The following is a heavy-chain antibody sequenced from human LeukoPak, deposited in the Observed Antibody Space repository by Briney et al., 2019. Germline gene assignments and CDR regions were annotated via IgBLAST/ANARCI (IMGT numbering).Heavy chain of an antibody. Sequence: PGGSLRLSCAASGFTFSNYGMHWVRQAPGKGLEWVAFIYYHGNNKNYADFVKGRFTISRDNSKNTLFLQMNSLRAEDTAVYYCATGNYYGSGCDFWGQGFLVTVSS. J-gene: IGHJ4*02. CDR3: ATGNYYGSGCDF. V-gene: IGHV3-30*02. CDR2: IYYHGNNK. CDR1: GFTFSNYG. D-gene: IGHD3-10*01.